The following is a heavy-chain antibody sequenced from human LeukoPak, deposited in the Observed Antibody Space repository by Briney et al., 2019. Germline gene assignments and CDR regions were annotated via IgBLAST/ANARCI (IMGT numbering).Heavy chain of an antibody. CDR2: IVGRGDET. CDR1: GFTFSSYA. CDR3: AKGKAYNNLDWFDP. D-gene: IGHD4-11*01. V-gene: IGHV3-23*01. Sequence: PGGSLRLSCAASGFTFSSYAMTWVRQAPGKGLEWVSSIVGRGDETFYADSVKGRFTISGDNSKNTLYLQMNSLRDVDTAVYYCAKGKAYNNLDWFDPWGQGTLVTVSS. J-gene: IGHJ5*02.